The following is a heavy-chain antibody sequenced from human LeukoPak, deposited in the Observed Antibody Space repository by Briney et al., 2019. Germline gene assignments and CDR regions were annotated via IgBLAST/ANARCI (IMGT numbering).Heavy chain of an antibody. J-gene: IGHJ4*02. CDR3: AREDSSSWGIDY. CDR1: GFTFSSYS. Sequence: GGSLRLSCAASGFTFSSYSMNWVRQAPGKGLGWVSSISSSSSYIYYADSVKGRFTISRDNAKNSLYLQMNSLRAEDTAVYYCAREDSSSWGIDYWGQGTLVTVSS. CDR2: ISSSSSYI. D-gene: IGHD6-13*01. V-gene: IGHV3-21*01.